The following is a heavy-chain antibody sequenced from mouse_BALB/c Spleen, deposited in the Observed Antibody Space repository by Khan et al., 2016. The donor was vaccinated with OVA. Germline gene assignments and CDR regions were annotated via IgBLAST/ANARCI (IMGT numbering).Heavy chain of an antibody. J-gene: IGHJ4*01. V-gene: IGHV9-3-1*01. CDR3: ARPPYFSYTLDH. D-gene: IGHD2-10*01. CDR2: IYTYTGEP. CDR1: GYTFTNYG. Sequence: QIQLVQSGPELKKPGETVKISCKASGYTFTNYGMNWEKQAPGKGLKWMGWIYTYTGEPTYADDFKGRFAFSLETSANTAYLQINNLKNEDTATYFCARPPYFSYTLDHWGQGTSVTVSS.